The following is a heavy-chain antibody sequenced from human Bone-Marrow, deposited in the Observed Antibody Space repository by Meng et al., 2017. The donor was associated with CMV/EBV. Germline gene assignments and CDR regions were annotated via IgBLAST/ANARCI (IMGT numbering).Heavy chain of an antibody. CDR3: ARGQFLEFDY. Sequence: SETLSLTCTISGGSISTYYWSWIRQPAGKGLEWIGRFYTSGSTNYNPSLKSRVTMSVDTSKNQFSLKLSSVTAADTAVYYCARGQFLEFDYWGQGTLVTVSS. J-gene: IGHJ4*02. CDR1: GGSISTYY. D-gene: IGHD3-3*01. V-gene: IGHV4-4*07. CDR2: FYTSGST.